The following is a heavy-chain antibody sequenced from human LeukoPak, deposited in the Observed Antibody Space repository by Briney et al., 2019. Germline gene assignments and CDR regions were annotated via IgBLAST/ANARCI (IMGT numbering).Heavy chain of an antibody. Sequence: GRSLRLSCAASGFTFDDYAMHWVRQAPGKGLEWVSGISWNSGSIGYADSVKGRFTISRDNAKNSLYPQMNSLRAEDMALYYCAKDLQWELLLAFDIWGQRTMVTVSS. CDR1: GFTFDDYA. D-gene: IGHD1-26*01. CDR3: AKDLQWELLLAFDI. J-gene: IGHJ3*02. V-gene: IGHV3-9*03. CDR2: ISWNSGSI.